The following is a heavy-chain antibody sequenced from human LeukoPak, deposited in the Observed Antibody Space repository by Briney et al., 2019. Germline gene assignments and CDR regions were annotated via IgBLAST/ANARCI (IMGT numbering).Heavy chain of an antibody. J-gene: IGHJ4*02. CDR3: ARQKNSETYWNYFDY. CDR2: ICPGDSDT. Sequence: GESLKISCKGSGYSFSTYWIGWVRQMPGKGLEWMGIICPGDSDTRYSPSFQGHVTISADKSSHTAYLQWSSLKASDTAMYYCARQKNSETYWNYFDYWGQGTLVTVSS. V-gene: IGHV5-51*01. CDR1: GYSFSTYW. D-gene: IGHD1-26*01.